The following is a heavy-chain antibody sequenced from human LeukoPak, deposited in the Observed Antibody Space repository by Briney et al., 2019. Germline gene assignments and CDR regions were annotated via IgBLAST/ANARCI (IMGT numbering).Heavy chain of an antibody. CDR2: ISYDGSNK. CDR1: GFSFSNYW. CDR3: AKDVGRWPGSYYNWFDP. J-gene: IGHJ5*02. D-gene: IGHD3-10*01. Sequence: PGGSLRLSCPASGFSFSNYWMAWVRQAPGKGLEWVAVISYDGSNKYYADSVKGRFTISRDNSKNTLYLQMNSLRAEDTAVYYCAKDVGRWPGSYYNWFDPWGQGTLVTVSS. V-gene: IGHV3-30*18.